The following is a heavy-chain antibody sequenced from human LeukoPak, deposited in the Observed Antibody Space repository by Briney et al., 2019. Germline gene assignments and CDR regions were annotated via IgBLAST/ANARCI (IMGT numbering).Heavy chain of an antibody. J-gene: IGHJ4*02. D-gene: IGHD3-10*01. CDR2: ISPSGDIR. CDR1: GFTFSNHG. CDR3: AKDDAWLRFGE. V-gene: IGHV3-23*01. Sequence: GGSLRLSCAASGFTFSNHGMNWVRQAPGKGLEWVSGISPSGDIRYYADSVKGRFTTSRDNSKNMLYLEVISLTAEDTAVYYCAKDDAWLRFGEWSQGTLVTVSS.